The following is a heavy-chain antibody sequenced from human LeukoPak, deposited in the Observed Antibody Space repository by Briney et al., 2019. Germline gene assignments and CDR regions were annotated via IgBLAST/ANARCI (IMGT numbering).Heavy chain of an antibody. CDR1: GGSVSSGSYY. J-gene: IGHJ5*02. D-gene: IGHD5-12*01. CDR3: ARVLSIVATVERWFDP. V-gene: IGHV4-61*01. Sequence: KPSETLSLTCTVSGGSVSSGSYYWSWIRQPRGKGLEWIGYIYYSGSTNYNPSLKSRVTISVDTSKNQFSLKLSSVTAADTAVYYCARVLSIVATVERWFDPWGQGTLVTVSS. CDR2: IYYSGST.